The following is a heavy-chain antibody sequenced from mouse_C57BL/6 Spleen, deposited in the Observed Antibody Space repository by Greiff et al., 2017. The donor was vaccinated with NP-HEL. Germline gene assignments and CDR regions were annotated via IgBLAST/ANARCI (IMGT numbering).Heavy chain of an antibody. D-gene: IGHD1-1*01. J-gene: IGHJ1*03. CDR3: ARDKDYEGYFDV. V-gene: IGHV5-4*01. CDR2: ISDGGSYT. CDR1: GFTFSSYA. Sequence: EVQGVESGGGLVKPGGSLKLSCAASGFTFSSYAMSWVRQTPEKRLEWVATISDGGSYTYYPDNVKGRFTISRDNAKNNLYLQMSHLKSEDTAMYYCARDKDYEGYFDVWGTGTTVTVSS.